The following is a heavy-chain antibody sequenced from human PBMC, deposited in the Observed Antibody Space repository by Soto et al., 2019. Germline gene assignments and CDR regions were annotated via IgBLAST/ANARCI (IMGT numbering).Heavy chain of an antibody. CDR1: GGTFRTSA. CDR2: IMPVFPTP. Sequence: QVQLVQSGAEVKKPGSSVKVSCKTSGGTFRTSAISWVRQAPGQGLEWMGGIMPVFPTPDYAQKFQGRVTITADDSTRTAYMELSSLRSEDTAVYYCARDKDLQQLGGNYYYIMDVWGQGTKVTVSS. V-gene: IGHV1-69*12. D-gene: IGHD3-3*02. CDR3: ARDKDLQQLGGNYYYIMDV. J-gene: IGHJ6*01.